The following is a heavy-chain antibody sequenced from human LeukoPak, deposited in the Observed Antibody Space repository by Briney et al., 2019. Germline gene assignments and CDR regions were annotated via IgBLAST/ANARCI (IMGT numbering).Heavy chain of an antibody. V-gene: IGHV3-23*01. CDR2: ITGTGGST. CDR3: TKDALISYRGAWSQSDY. D-gene: IGHD2-2*01. Sequence: GGSLRLSCAASGFTFSSYAMSWVRQAPGKGLEWVSGITGTGGSTYYADSVKGRFTISRDNSKNTLYLQMNRLRAEDTAIYYCTKDALISYRGAWSQSDYWGQGTLVTVSS. CDR1: GFTFSSYA. J-gene: IGHJ4*02.